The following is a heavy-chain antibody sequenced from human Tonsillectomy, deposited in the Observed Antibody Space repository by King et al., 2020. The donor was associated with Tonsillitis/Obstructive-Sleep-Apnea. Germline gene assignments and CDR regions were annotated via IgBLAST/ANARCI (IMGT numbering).Heavy chain of an antibody. D-gene: IGHD4/OR15-4a*01. V-gene: IGHV5-10-1*03. Sequence: VQLVESGAEVKKPGESLRISCKGSGYRFTSYWINWVRQMPGIGLEWMGRIDPSDSYTNYSPSFQGHVTISADKSISTAYLQWSSLRASDTAMYYCVGADYYNMDFWGQGTTVTVSS. J-gene: IGHJ6*02. CDR1: GYRFTSYW. CDR3: VGADYYNMDF. CDR2: IDPSDSYT.